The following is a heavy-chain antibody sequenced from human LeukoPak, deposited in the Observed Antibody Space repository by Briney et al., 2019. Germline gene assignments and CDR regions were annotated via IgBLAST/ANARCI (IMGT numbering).Heavy chain of an antibody. CDR2: MNPNSGNT. V-gene: IGHV1-8*02. CDR3: ARGRDSSSWYDNWFDP. Sequence: ASVKVSCKASGGTFSSYAISWVRQATGQGLEWMGWMNPNSGNTGYAQKFQGRVTMTRNTSISTAYMELSSLRSEDTAVYYCARGRDSSSWYDNWFDPWGQGTLVTVSS. J-gene: IGHJ5*02. CDR1: GGTFSSYA. D-gene: IGHD6-13*01.